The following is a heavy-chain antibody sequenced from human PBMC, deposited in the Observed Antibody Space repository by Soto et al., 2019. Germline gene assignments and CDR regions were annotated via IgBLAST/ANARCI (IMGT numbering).Heavy chain of an antibody. CDR3: ARLRVVVPAAMMVDNYYGMDV. Sequence: TSETLSLTCTVSGGSISSSSYYWGWIRQPPGKGLEWIGSIYYSGSTYYNPSLKSRVTISVDTSKNQFSLKLSSVTAADTAVYYCARLRVVVPAAMMVDNYYGMDVWGQGTTVTVSS. CDR1: GGSISSSSYY. J-gene: IGHJ6*02. V-gene: IGHV4-39*01. CDR2: IYYSGST. D-gene: IGHD2-2*01.